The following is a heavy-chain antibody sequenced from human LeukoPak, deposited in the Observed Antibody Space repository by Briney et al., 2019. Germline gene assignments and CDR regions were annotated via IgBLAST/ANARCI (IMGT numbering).Heavy chain of an antibody. V-gene: IGHV1-18*01. CDR1: GYTFTSYG. D-gene: IGHD2-15*01. CDR3: AREMGYCSGGSCYSGMDV. CDR2: ISAYNGNT. J-gene: IGHJ6*02. Sequence: ASVKVSCKASGYTFTSYGISWVRQAPGQGLEWMGWISAYNGNTNYAQKLQGRVTMTTDTSTSTAYMELRSLRSDDTAVYYCAREMGYCSGGSCYSGMDVWGRGTTVTVSS.